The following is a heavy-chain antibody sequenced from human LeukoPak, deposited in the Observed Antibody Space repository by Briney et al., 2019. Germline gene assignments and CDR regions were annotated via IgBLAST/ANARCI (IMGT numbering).Heavy chain of an antibody. CDR2: IYYSGST. J-gene: IGHJ4*02. Sequence: SETLSLTCTVSGGSISSYYWSWIRQPPGKGLEWIGYIYYSGSTNYNPSLKSRVTISVDTSKNQFSLKLSSVTAADTAVYYCARDSYYYDSSGYYVGYWGQGTLVTVSS. D-gene: IGHD3-22*01. V-gene: IGHV4-59*12. CDR1: GGSISSYY. CDR3: ARDSYYYDSSGYYVGY.